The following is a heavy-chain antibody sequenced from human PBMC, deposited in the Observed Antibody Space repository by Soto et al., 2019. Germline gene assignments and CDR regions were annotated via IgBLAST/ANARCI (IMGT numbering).Heavy chain of an antibody. V-gene: IGHV4-34*01. D-gene: IGHD6-19*01. Sequence: SETLSLTCAVYAGPFSHYYWNLIRQSPGKGLEWIGKIKHSGSSNYNPSLRSRVSISVDMSKNQFSLRLTSVTAADTAVYYCARGGSSDWKVALDIWGQGTIVTVSS. CDR3: ARGGSSDWKVALDI. J-gene: IGHJ3*02. CDR1: AGPFSHYY. CDR2: IKHSGSS.